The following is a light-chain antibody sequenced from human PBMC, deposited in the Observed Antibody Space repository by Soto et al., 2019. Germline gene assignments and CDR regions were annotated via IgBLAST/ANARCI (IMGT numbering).Light chain of an antibody. Sequence: DIQMTQSPSTLSASVGDRITITCRARQSLSRWLAWYQQKSGKAPKVLIYKASSLESGVPSRFSGSGSGTEFTLIISSLQPDDFATYYCQQYKTYRSFGQGTKGEI. CDR1: QSLSRW. CDR2: KAS. J-gene: IGKJ1*01. V-gene: IGKV1-5*03. CDR3: QQYKTYRS.